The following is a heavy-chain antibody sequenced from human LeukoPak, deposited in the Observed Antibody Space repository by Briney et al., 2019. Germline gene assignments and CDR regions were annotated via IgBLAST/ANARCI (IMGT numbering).Heavy chain of an antibody. J-gene: IGHJ4*02. CDR3: AKEGAAPGPDFDY. Sequence: KPSETLSLTCTVSGASIRHYYWSWIRQPAGKGLEWIGRIVPSGSTNYNPSLKSRVTMSVDTSKNQFSLNLNSVTAADTAVYYCAKEGAAPGPDFDYWGQGTLVIVSS. V-gene: IGHV4-4*07. CDR1: GASIRHYY. D-gene: IGHD6-13*01. CDR2: IVPSGST.